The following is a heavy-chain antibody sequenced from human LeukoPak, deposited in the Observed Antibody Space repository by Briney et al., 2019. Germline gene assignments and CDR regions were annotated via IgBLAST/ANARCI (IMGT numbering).Heavy chain of an antibody. J-gene: IGHJ4*02. CDR1: GGSNY. CDR3: ARDLYDSSGFYPK. D-gene: IGHD3-22*01. Sequence: PLETLSLTCTVSGGSNYWTWIRQAPGKGLEWIAYIHYSGSPHYNPSVKSRVTISVDTSKNQFSLKLSSVTAADTAVYYCARDLYDSSGFYPKWGQGTLVTVSS. V-gene: IGHV4-59*12. CDR2: IHYSGSP.